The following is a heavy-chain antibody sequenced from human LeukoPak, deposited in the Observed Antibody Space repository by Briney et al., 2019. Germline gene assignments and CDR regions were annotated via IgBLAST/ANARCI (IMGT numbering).Heavy chain of an antibody. D-gene: IGHD3-10*01. CDR2: IYSGGST. CDR1: GFTFSTYG. J-gene: IGHJ6*02. CDR3: ARDYYGSGTDV. V-gene: IGHV3-53*01. Sequence: GGSLRLSCAASGFTFSTYGMHWVRQAPGKGLEWVSVIYSGGSTYYADSVKGRFTISRDNSKNTLYLQMNSLRAEDTAVYYCARDYYGSGTDVWGQGTTVTVSS.